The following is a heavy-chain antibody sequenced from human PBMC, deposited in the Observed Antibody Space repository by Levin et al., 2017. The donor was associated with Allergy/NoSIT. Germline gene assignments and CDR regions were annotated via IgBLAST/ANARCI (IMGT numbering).Heavy chain of an antibody. CDR3: ARESLGYSYGSAFDI. CDR2: ISYDGSNK. D-gene: IGHD5-18*01. Sequence: GGSLRLSCAASGFTFSSYAMHWVRQAPGKGLEWVAVISYDGSNKYYADSVKGRFTISRDNSKNTLYLQMNSLRAEDTAVYYCARESLGYSYGSAFDIWGQGTMVTVSS. J-gene: IGHJ3*02. CDR1: GFTFSSYA. V-gene: IGHV3-30-3*01.